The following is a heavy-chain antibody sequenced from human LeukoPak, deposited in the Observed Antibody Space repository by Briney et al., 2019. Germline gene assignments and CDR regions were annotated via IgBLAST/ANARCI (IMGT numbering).Heavy chain of an antibody. J-gene: IGHJ4*02. CDR3: ATPRAGYSSSSRVDY. V-gene: IGHV1-2*02. Sequence: ASVKVSCKASGYTFIRCYMHLLRQAPGQGLEWMGWINPNSGGTNYAQKFQGRVTMTRDTSISTAYMELSRLKSDDTAVYYCATPRAGYSSSSRVDYWGQGTLVTVSS. CDR2: INPNSGGT. CDR1: GYTFIRCY. D-gene: IGHD6-6*01.